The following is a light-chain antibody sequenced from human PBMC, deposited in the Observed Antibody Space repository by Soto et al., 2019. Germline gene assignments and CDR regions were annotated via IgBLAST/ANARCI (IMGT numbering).Light chain of an antibody. J-gene: IGLJ2*01. V-gene: IGLV2-14*01. Sequence: QSALTQPASVSGSPGQSSTISCTGTSSDVGGYNYVSWYQQHPGKAPKLMIYDVSNRPSGVSNRFSGSKSGNTASLTISGLQAEDEADYYRSSYTSSVRVFGGGTKVTVL. CDR3: SSYTSSVRV. CDR2: DVS. CDR1: SSDVGGYNY.